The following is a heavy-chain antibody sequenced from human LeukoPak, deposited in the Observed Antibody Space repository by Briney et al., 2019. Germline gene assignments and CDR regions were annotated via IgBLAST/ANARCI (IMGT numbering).Heavy chain of an antibody. D-gene: IGHD1-26*01. J-gene: IGHJ3*02. CDR1: GFSFSTIY. CDR3: ARDPYRFAFDI. V-gene: IGHV3-7*03. CDR2: INVDGTAE. Sequence: GGSLRLSCAASGFSFSTIYMSWVRQTPGQGLEWVANINVDGTAEYYVDPVKGRFTISRDNAKNSLYLQMNSLRAEDTAVYYCARDPYRFAFDIWGQGTVVLVSS.